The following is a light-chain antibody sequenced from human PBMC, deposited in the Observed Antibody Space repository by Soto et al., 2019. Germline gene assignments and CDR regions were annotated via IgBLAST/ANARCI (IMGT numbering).Light chain of an antibody. Sequence: QCALTQPRSVSGSPGQSVTISCTGTSCNVGGYNCVSWYQQHPGKAPKLMISDVSKRPSGVPDRFSGSKSGNTASLTISGLQAEDEADYYCCSSAGTYTSVFGGGTKLTDL. J-gene: IGLJ3*02. CDR1: SCNVGGYNC. V-gene: IGLV2-11*01. CDR3: CSSAGTYTSV. CDR2: DVS.